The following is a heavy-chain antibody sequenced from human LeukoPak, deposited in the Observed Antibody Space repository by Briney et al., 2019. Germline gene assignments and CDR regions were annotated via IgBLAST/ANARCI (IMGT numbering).Heavy chain of an antibody. J-gene: IGHJ5*02. CDR2: INPILGIA. CDR1: GGTFSSYA. D-gene: IGHD1-26*01. CDR3: ASFKGIVGAGPRFDP. Sequence: SVKVSCKASGGTFSSYAISWVRQAPGQGLEWMGRINPILGIANYAQKFQGRVTITADKSTSTAYMELSSLRSEDTAVYYCASFKGIVGAGPRFDPWGQGTLVTVSS. V-gene: IGHV1-69*04.